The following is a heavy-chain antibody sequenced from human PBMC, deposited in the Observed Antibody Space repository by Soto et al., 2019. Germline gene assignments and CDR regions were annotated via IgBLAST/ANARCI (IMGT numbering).Heavy chain of an antibody. CDR1: GYTFTGYY. J-gene: IGHJ5*02. Sequence: GASVKVSCKASGYTFTGYYMHWVRQAPGQGLELMGWINPNSGGTNYAQKFQGWVTMTRDTSISTAYMELSRLRSDDTAVYYCARGTVVVVAAAQNWFDPWGQGTLVTVSS. CDR2: INPNSGGT. V-gene: IGHV1-2*04. CDR3: ARGTVVVVAAAQNWFDP. D-gene: IGHD2-15*01.